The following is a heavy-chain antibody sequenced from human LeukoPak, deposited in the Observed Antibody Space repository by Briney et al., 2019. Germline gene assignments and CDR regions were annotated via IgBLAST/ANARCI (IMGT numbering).Heavy chain of an antibody. CDR2: ISAYNGNT. V-gene: IGHV1-18*01. CDR1: GYTFTSYG. CDR3: ARDPGRITIFGVVIMPFDY. J-gene: IGHJ4*02. Sequence: ASVKVSCKASGYTFTSYGISWVRQAPGQGLEWMGWISAYNGNTNYAQKLQGRVTMTTDTSTSTAYMELRSLRSDDTAVYYCARDPGRITIFGVVIMPFDYWAREPWSPSPQ. D-gene: IGHD3-3*01.